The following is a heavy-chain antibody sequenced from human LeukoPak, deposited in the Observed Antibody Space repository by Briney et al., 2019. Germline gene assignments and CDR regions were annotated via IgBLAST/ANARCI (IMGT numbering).Heavy chain of an antibody. V-gene: IGHV5-51*01. CDR2: IYPGDSDT. Sequence: GESLKISCKGSGYSFTSYWIGWVRQMPGKGLEWMGIIYPGDSDTRYSPSFQGQVTISADKSISTAYLQRSSLKASDTAMYYCARPRASYCGGDCYSGAFDIWGQGTMVTVSS. J-gene: IGHJ3*02. CDR3: ARPRASYCGGDCYSGAFDI. CDR1: GYSFTSYW. D-gene: IGHD2-21*02.